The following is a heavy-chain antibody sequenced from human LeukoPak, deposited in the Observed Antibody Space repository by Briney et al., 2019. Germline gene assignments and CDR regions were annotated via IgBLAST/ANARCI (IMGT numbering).Heavy chain of an antibody. CDR1: GYTFTSYD. CDR2: MNPNSGNT. J-gene: IGHJ4*02. Sequence: ASVKVSCKASGYTFTSYDINWVRQATGQGLEWMGWMNPNSGNTGYAQKFQGRVTITRNTSISTAYMELSSLRSEDTAVYYCARGWSFNYYDSSGYYPLFDYWGQGTLVTVSS. V-gene: IGHV1-8*03. CDR3: ARGWSFNYYDSSGYYPLFDY. D-gene: IGHD3-22*01.